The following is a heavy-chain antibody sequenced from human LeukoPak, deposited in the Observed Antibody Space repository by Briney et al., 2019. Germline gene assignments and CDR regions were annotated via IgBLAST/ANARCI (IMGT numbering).Heavy chain of an antibody. J-gene: IGHJ4*02. CDR1: GGSISSYY. D-gene: IGHD3-10*01. Sequence: SETLSLTCTVSGGSISSYYWSWVRQPPGKGLEWIGYIYYSGSTNYNPSLKSRVTISVDTSKNQFSLKLSSVTAADTAVYYCARTRIGSLWFGELFDYWGQGTLVTVSS. CDR2: IYYSGST. V-gene: IGHV4-59*12. CDR3: ARTRIGSLWFGELFDY.